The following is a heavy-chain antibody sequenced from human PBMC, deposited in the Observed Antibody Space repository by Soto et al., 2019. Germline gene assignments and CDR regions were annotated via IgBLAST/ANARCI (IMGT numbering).Heavy chain of an antibody. V-gene: IGHV4-59*01. J-gene: IGHJ4*02. D-gene: IGHD3-22*01. Sequence: SETLSLTCTVSGGSISSYYWSWIRQPPGKGLEWIGYIYYSGSTNYNPSLKSRVTISVDTSKNQFSLKLSSVTAADTAVYYCARGYDSSGYAILFDYWSQGTLVTVSS. CDR3: ARGYDSSGYAILFDY. CDR2: IYYSGST. CDR1: GGSISSYY.